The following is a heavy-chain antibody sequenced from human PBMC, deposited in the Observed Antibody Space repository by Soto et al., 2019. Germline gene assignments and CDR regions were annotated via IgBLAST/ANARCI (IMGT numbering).Heavy chain of an antibody. CDR1: GFVFRTFR. CDR3: VRDQPNTESLTGYFDT. Sequence: PGGSLRLSCEASGFVFRTFRMHWVRRAPGKGLEWLATIRFDGSTARYAESVRGRFKISRDNSMNTLYLQLDRLRVEDTAVYYCVRDQPNTESLTGYFDTWGQGTPVTVSS. CDR2: IRFDGSTA. V-gene: IGHV3-33*01. D-gene: IGHD3-9*01. J-gene: IGHJ4*02.